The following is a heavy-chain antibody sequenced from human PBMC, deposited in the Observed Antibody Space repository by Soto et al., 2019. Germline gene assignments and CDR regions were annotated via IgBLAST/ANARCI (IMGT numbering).Heavy chain of an antibody. CDR2: IYYSGST. Sequence: PSETLSLTCTVSGGSISSGGYYWSWIRQHPGKGLEWIGYIYYSGSTYYNPSLKSRVTISVDTSKNQFSLKLSSVTAADTAVYYCARTLPSSYYGSGSYYKAGMVDYWGQGTLVTVSS. CDR1: GGSISSGGYY. D-gene: IGHD3-10*01. J-gene: IGHJ4*02. V-gene: IGHV4-31*03. CDR3: ARTLPSSYYGSGSYYKAGMVDY.